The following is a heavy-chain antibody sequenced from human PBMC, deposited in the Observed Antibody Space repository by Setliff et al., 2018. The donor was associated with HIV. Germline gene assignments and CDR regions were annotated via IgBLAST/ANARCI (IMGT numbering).Heavy chain of an antibody. D-gene: IGHD6-19*01. CDR2: IRYDESDK. Sequence: PGGSLSLSCAASGFIFSSHGMHWVRQAPGKGLEWVAFIRYDESDKQYADSVKGRFTISRDNSKNTLFLQVNSLRVEDTAVYYCAKNLYRSPWSPLDYWGQGTQVTVSS. CDR1: GFIFSSHG. J-gene: IGHJ4*02. V-gene: IGHV3-30*02. CDR3: AKNLYRSPWSPLDY.